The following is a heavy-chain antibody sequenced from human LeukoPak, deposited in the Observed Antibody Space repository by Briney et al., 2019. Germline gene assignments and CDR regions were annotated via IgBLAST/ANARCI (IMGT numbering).Heavy chain of an antibody. J-gene: IGHJ5*02. CDR1: GFTFSTYG. CDR3: AKGPVGYCGGGSCYHWFDP. V-gene: IGHV3-30*02. D-gene: IGHD2-15*01. Sequence: GGSLRLXCAASGFTFSTYGMHWVRQAPGKGLEWVAFIRYDGSNKDYVDSVKGRFTISRDNSKNTLYLQMNSLRAEDTAVYYCAKGPVGYCGGGSCYHWFDPWGQGTLVTVSS. CDR2: IRYDGSNK.